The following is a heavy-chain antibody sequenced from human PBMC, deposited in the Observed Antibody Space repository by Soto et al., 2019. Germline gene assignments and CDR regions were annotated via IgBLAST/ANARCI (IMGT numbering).Heavy chain of an antibody. Sequence: GESLKISCKGSGYSFTSYWIGWVRQMPAKGPEWMGIIYPGDSDTRYSPSFQGQVTISADKSISTAYLQWSSLKASDTAMYYCARLYSPKYYYDSSGYYLDYWGQGTLVTVSS. J-gene: IGHJ4*02. CDR1: GYSFTSYW. D-gene: IGHD3-22*01. CDR3: ARLYSPKYYYDSSGYYLDY. CDR2: IYPGDSDT. V-gene: IGHV5-51*01.